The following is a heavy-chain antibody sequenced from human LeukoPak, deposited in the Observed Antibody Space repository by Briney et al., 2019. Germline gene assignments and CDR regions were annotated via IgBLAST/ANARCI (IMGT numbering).Heavy chain of an antibody. J-gene: IGHJ5*02. V-gene: IGHV3-7*03. CDR3: AREIVGTHKSRFDP. CDR1: GFTFSGRW. Sequence: GGSRRLSWAASGFTFSGRWMSWLRQAPGKGREWVANINQDGTDKYYVDSVKGRFTISRDNAKNSLYLQMNSLRAEDTAVYYCAREIVGTHKSRFDPWGQGTLVTVSS. CDR2: INQDGTDK. D-gene: IGHD1-26*01.